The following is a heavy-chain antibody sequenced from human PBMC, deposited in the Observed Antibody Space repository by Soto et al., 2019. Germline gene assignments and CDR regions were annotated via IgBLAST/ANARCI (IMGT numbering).Heavy chain of an antibody. J-gene: IGHJ4*02. CDR2: ISGSGGST. D-gene: IGHD6-19*01. Sequence: GGSLRLSCAASGFTFSSYAMSWVRQAPGKGLEWVSAISGSGGSTYYADSVKGRFTISGDNSKNTLYLQMNSLRAEDTAVYYCAKDRKGSGWYGNYFDYWGQGTLVTVSS. CDR3: AKDRKGSGWYGNYFDY. CDR1: GFTFSSYA. V-gene: IGHV3-23*01.